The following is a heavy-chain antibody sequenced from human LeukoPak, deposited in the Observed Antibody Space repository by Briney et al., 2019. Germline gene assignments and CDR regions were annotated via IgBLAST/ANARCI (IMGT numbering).Heavy chain of an antibody. CDR1: GFTFSSYS. J-gene: IGHJ6*03. V-gene: IGHV3-21*01. CDR3: ARRRIAARRYYYYYMDV. Sequence: GGSLRLSCAASGFTFSSYSMNWVRQAPGKGLEWVSSISSSSSYIYYADSVKGRFTISRDNAKNSLYLQMISLRAEDTAVYYCARRRIAARRYYYYYMDVWGKGTTVTVSS. CDR2: ISSSSSYI. D-gene: IGHD6-6*01.